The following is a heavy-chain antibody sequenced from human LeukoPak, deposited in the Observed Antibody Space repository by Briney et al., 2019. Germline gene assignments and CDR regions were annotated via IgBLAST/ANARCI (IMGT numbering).Heavy chain of an antibody. CDR2: INPNSGGT. V-gene: IGHV1-2*06. Sequence: ASVKVSCAASGYTFTGYYMHWVRQAPGQGLEWMGRINPNSGGTNYAQKFQGRVTMTRDTSISTAYMELSRLRSDDTAVYYCARDVLTYYYDSSGLDYWGQGTLVTVSS. CDR1: GYTFTGYY. CDR3: ARDVLTYYYDSSGLDY. D-gene: IGHD3-22*01. J-gene: IGHJ4*02.